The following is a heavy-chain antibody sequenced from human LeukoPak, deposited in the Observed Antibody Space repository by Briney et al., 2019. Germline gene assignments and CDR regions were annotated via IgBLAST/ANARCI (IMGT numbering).Heavy chain of an antibody. Sequence: GASVKVSCKASGYIFSTYGISWVRQAPGPALEWMGCISGYNGKTNYAQKLQGRVTMTTDTSTSTAFMELRSLRSDDTAVYYCARRRSEEFDFDCWGQGTLVTVSS. CDR3: ARRRSEEFDFDC. V-gene: IGHV1-18*01. J-gene: IGHJ4*02. CDR2: ISGYNGKT. D-gene: IGHD6-19*01. CDR1: GYIFSTYG.